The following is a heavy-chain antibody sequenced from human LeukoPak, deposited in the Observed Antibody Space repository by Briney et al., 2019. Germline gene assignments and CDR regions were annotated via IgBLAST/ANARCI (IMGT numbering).Heavy chain of an antibody. CDR3: ARVSNGYYGSGGLDYYYMDG. Sequence: PSETLSLTCTVSVGSINSSSYYWGWIRQPPGKGLEWIGYIYYSGSTYYNPSLKSRDTISVDTSKNQFSLKLSSVTAADTAVYYCARVSNGYYGSGGLDYYYMDGWGKGTTVTVSS. J-gene: IGHJ6*03. CDR1: VGSINSSSYY. CDR2: IYYSGST. D-gene: IGHD3-10*01. V-gene: IGHV4-61*05.